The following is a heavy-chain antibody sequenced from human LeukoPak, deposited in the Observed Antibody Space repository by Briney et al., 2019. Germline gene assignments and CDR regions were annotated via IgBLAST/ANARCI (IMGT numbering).Heavy chain of an antibody. J-gene: IGHJ3*02. V-gene: IGHV5-51*01. CDR2: IYPGDSDT. CDR1: GYSFTSYW. Sequence: GESLQIYRKGYGYSFTSYWTGWVRQMPGKGLEWMGIIYPGDSDTRYSPSFQGQVTISADKSISTAYLQWSSLKASDTAMYYCASLSGSYYRGAFDIWGQGTMVTVSS. CDR3: ASLSGSYYRGAFDI. D-gene: IGHD1-26*01.